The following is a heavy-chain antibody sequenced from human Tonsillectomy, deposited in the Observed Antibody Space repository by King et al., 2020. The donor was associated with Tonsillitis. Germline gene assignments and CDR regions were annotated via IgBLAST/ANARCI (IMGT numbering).Heavy chain of an antibody. J-gene: IGHJ3*02. CDR2: IKQRGSEK. CDR1: GFTFSSYW. D-gene: IGHD6-13*01. CDR3: AGSSLGPDAFDI. V-gene: IGHV3-7*01. Sequence: VQLVESGGDLVQPGGSLRLSCAASGFTFSSYWMSWVRQAPGKGLEWVANIKQRGSEKFYVDSVKGRFTISRDNAKNSLYLQMNSLTTEDTAVYYCAGSSLGPDAFDIWGQGTMVTVSS.